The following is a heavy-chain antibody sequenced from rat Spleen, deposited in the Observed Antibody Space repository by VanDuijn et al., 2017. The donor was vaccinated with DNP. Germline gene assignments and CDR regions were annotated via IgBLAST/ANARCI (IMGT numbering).Heavy chain of an antibody. CDR3: VREGTVMTVGFLDF. J-gene: IGHJ2*01. D-gene: IGHD1-8*01. Sequence: QVQLKESGPGLVQPSQTLSLTCTVSGFSLSDYSVHWIRQPPGQGREWMGRIRANGTTDYNSALKSRQSISRDISQSQVFLKMNSLQTEDSARYFCVREGTVMTVGFLDFWGQGVMVTVSS. CDR1: GFSLSDYS. CDR2: IRANGTT. V-gene: IGHV2-19*01.